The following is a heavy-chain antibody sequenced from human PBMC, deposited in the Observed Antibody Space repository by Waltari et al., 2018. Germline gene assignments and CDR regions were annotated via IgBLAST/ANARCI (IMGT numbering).Heavy chain of an antibody. V-gene: IGHV4-34*01. Sequence: QVQLQQWGAGLLKPSETLSLTCAVYGGSFSGYYWRWIRQPPGKGLEWIGEINHSGSTNYNPSLKSRVTISVDTSKNQFSLKLSSVTAADTAVYYCARGRKDIVVVVAAAWGMDVWGQGTTVTVSS. CDR2: INHSGST. D-gene: IGHD2-15*01. CDR1: GGSFSGYY. J-gene: IGHJ6*02. CDR3: ARGRKDIVVVVAAAWGMDV.